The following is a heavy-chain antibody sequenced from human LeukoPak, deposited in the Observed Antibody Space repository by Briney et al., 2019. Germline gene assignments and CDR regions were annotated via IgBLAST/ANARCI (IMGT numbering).Heavy chain of an antibody. Sequence: GSLRLSCAASGFTFSSYAMSWIRQPPGKGLEWIGSIYYSGSTYYNPSLKSRVTISVDTSKNQFSLKLSSVTAADTAVYYCARAEPDYGDYYFDYRGQGTLVTVSS. V-gene: IGHV4-39*01. CDR1: GFTFSSYA. CDR3: ARAEPDYGDYYFDY. CDR2: IYYSGST. J-gene: IGHJ4*02. D-gene: IGHD4-17*01.